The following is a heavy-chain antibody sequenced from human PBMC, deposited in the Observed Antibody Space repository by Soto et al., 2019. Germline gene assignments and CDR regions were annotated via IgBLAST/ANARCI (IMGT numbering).Heavy chain of an antibody. CDR3: ARHSPPDLRFGELSSGFDY. D-gene: IGHD3-10*01. CDR1: GGSISSSSYY. V-gene: IGHV4-39*01. CDR2: IYYSGST. Sequence: SETLSLTCTVSGGSISSSSYYWGWIRQPPGKGLEWIGSIYYSGSTYYNPSLKSRVTISVDTSKNQFSLKLSSVTAVDTAVYYCARHSPPDLRFGELSSGFDYWGQGTLVTVSS. J-gene: IGHJ4*02.